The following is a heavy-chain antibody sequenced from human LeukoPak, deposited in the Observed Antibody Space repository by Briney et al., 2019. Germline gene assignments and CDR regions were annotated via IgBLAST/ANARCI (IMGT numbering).Heavy chain of an antibody. CDR2: MRLAGSVT. J-gene: IGHJ4*02. Sequence: VGQAPGXGLEGVALMRLAGSVTYYVESVKGRFTISRDNTKNLPYLHMNNLRAEDTAVYYCVTDRGARWGQGTLVTVSS. CDR3: VTDRGAR. V-gene: IGHV3-7*01.